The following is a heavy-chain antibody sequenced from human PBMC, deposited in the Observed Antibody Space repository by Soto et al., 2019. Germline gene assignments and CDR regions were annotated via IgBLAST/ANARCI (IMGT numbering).Heavy chain of an antibody. CDR2: IWYDASNK. J-gene: IGHJ6*02. V-gene: IGHV3-33*08. CDR1: EFTFSRHG. CDR3: ARIGPLTTNFGMDV. D-gene: IGHD4-4*01. Sequence: GGSLRLSCVASEFTFSRHGMHWVRQAPGKGLEWVAVIWYDASNKYYSDSAKGRFTISRDNSKNTLYLQMDSLRAEDTAVYFCARIGPLTTNFGMDVWGQGTAVTVSS.